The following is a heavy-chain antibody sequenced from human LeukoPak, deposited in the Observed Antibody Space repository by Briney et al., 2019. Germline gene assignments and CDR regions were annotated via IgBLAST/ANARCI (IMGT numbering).Heavy chain of an antibody. V-gene: IGHV4-38-2*02. J-gene: IGHJ3*02. CDR2: IYHSGST. CDR1: GYSISSGYY. D-gene: IGHD3-3*01. CDR3: ARDDYDFWSGYPDAFDI. Sequence: SETLSLTCTVSGYSISSGYYWGWIRQPPGKGLEWIGSIYHSGSTYYNPSLKSRVTISVDTSKNQFSLKLSSVTAADTAVYYCARDDYDFWSGYPDAFDIWGQGTMVTVSS.